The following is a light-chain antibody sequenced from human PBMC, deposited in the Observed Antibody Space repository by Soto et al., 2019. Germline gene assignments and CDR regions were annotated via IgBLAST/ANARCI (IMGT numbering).Light chain of an antibody. CDR2: DVS. V-gene: IGLV2-14*01. CDR1: SSDVGGRDH. CDR3: CSYTTSTTGV. Sequence: QSALTQPTSVSGSPGQSITISCTGTSSDVGGRDHLSRYQQHPGKSPKLMIYDVSNRPSGVSNRFSGSKSGNTASLTISWLQAEDEADYYCCSYTTSTTGVFGTGTKVTVL. J-gene: IGLJ1*01.